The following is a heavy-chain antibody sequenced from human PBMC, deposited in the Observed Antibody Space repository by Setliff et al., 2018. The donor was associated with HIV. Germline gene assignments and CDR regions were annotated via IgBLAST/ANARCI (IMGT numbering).Heavy chain of an antibody. CDR1: GGSISSFNW. D-gene: IGHD6-13*01. J-gene: IGHJ4*02. Sequence: SETLSLTCDVSGGSISSFNWWSWVRQSPGKGLEWIGEIYHTGSTNYSPSLKSRPTMSVDSSKNQFSLSLSSVTAADTAVYYCARLPDINSWPFDYWARGTLVTVSS. V-gene: IGHV4-4*02. CDR3: ARLPDINSWPFDY. CDR2: IYHTGST.